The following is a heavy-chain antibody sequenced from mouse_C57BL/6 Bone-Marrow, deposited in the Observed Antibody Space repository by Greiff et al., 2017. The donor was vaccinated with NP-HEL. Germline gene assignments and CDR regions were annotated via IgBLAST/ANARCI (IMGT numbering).Heavy chain of an antibody. D-gene: IGHD2-4*01. V-gene: IGHV1-7*01. J-gene: IGHJ1*03. CDR3: ARGRVFYDYDAGYWYFDV. Sequence: QVQLQQSGAELAKPGASVKLSCKASGYTFTSYWMHWVKQRPGQGLEWIGYINPSSGYTKYNQKFKDKATLTADKSSSTAYMQVSSLTYEDSAVYYGARGRVFYDYDAGYWYFDVWGTGTTVTVSS. CDR1: GYTFTSYW. CDR2: INPSSGYT.